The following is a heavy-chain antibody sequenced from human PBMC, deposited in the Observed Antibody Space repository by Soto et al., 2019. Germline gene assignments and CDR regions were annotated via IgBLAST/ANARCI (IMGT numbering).Heavy chain of an antibody. V-gene: IGHV1-69*02. CDR2: IIPILGIA. CDR1: GGTFSSYT. D-gene: IGHD3-16*01. J-gene: IGHJ3*01. CDR3: SKHVNPRGRLAFDL. Sequence: QVQLVQSGAEVKKPGSSVKVSCKASGGTFSSYTISWVRQAPGQGLEWMGRIIPILGIANYAQKFQGRVTITADKSTSTADMELSSLRSEDTALYYCSKHVNPRGRLAFDLWGQGTMVTVSS.